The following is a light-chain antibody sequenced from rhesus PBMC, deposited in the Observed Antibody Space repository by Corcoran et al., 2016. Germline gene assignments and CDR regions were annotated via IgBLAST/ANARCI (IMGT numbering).Light chain of an antibody. V-gene: IGLV2-32*02. Sequence: QAALTQPRSVSGSPGQSVTISCTGTSSDIGDYNYVSWYQQRPDTAPKLMIYEVARRPSGVSDRFSGSKSGNTASLTISGLQAEDEADYHCSLYGGSNTFLFGSGTKLTV. CDR3: SLYGGSNTFL. J-gene: IGLJ6*01. CDR2: EVA. CDR1: SSDIGDYNY.